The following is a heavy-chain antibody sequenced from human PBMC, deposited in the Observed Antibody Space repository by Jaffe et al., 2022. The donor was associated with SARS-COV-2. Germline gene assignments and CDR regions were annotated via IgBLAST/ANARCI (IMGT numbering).Heavy chain of an antibody. D-gene: IGHD6-19*01. Sequence: QVQLVQSGAEVKKPGASVKVSCKASGYTFTSYAMHWVRQAPGQRLEWMGWINAGNGNTKYSQKFQGRVTITRDTSASTAYMELSSLRSEDTAVYYCAREGSGWGGHDAFDIWGQGTMVTVSS. CDR3: AREGSGWGGHDAFDI. CDR1: GYTFTSYA. V-gene: IGHV1-3*01. J-gene: IGHJ3*02. CDR2: INAGNGNT.